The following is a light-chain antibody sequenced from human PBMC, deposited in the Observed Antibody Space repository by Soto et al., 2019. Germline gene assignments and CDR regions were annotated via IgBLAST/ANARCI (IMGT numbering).Light chain of an antibody. CDR3: QHRSSWPGA. Sequence: EVVLTQSPDTLSLSPGERATLSCRASQSVSSFLAWYQQKPGQAPRLLIYDASNRATGIPARFSGSGSGTDFTLTISSLEPEDFAVYYCQHRSSWPGAFGPGTKGDIK. CDR1: QSVSSF. CDR2: DAS. J-gene: IGKJ3*01. V-gene: IGKV3-11*01.